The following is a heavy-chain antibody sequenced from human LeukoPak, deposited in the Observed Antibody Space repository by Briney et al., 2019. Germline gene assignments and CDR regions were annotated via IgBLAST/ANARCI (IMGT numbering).Heavy chain of an antibody. V-gene: IGHV4-4*02. Sequence: PSETLSLTCAVSGGSISSSNWWSWVRQPPGKGLEWIGEIYHSGSTNYNPSLKSRVTISVDTSKNQFSLKLSSVTAADTAVYYCARAGGYSSGWSYWGQGTLVTVSS. CDR1: GGSISSSNW. CDR3: ARAGGYSSGWSY. J-gene: IGHJ4*02. CDR2: IYHSGST. D-gene: IGHD6-19*01.